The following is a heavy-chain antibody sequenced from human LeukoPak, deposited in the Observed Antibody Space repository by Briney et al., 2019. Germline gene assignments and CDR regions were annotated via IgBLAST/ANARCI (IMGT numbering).Heavy chain of an antibody. V-gene: IGHV4-59*08. J-gene: IGHJ3*02. Sequence: SETLSLTCAVSGGSISRYYWSWVRQPPGKGLEWIGYIYYSGSTNYNPSLKSRVTISVDTSKNQSFLKLSSVTAADTAVYYCARRSRMTTIDAFDIWGQGTMVTVSS. D-gene: IGHD5-24*01. CDR1: GGSISRYY. CDR2: IYYSGST. CDR3: ARRSRMTTIDAFDI.